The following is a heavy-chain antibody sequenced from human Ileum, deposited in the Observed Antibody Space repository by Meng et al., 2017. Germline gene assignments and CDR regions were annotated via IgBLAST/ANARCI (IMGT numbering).Heavy chain of an antibody. Sequence: QVHVVQSGAEGKKRGAAGKGSCKPSGYSFTGYYMHWVRQAPGQGLEWMGRINSNSGGTNYAQKFKGRVTLTRDISTVYMELSSLRSDDTAVYYCASRNYNYDDYFEYWGQGTLVTVSS. CDR3: ASRNYNYDDYFEY. CDR1: GYSFTGYY. J-gene: IGHJ4*02. V-gene: IGHV1-2*06. D-gene: IGHD1-7*01. CDR2: INSNSGGT.